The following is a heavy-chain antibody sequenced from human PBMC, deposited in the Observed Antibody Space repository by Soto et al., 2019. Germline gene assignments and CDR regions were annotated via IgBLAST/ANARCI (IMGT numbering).Heavy chain of an antibody. CDR2: IFYSGST. V-gene: IGHV4-39*01. CDR3: ARHPTASLDAFDI. Sequence: SETLSLTCTVSGGSISSSRYYWGWIRQPPGKGLEWIGSIFYSGSTYHNPSLKSRVTISVDTSKNQFSLKLSSVTAADTAVYYCARHPTASLDAFDIWGQGTMVTVSS. CDR1: GGSISSSRYY. J-gene: IGHJ3*02.